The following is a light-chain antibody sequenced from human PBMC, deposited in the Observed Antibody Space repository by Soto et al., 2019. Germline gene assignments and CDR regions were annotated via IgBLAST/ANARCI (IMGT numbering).Light chain of an antibody. CDR2: GDN. J-gene: IGLJ3*02. CDR3: QSFDNSLTAWV. Sequence: QSLLTQPPSVSGAPGQRVTISCTGSSSNFGAGYDVHWYQQFPGTAPKLLIYGDNNRPSGVPDRFSGSKSGTSASLAITGLQAEDEADYYCQSFDNSLTAWVFGGGTKLTVL. V-gene: IGLV1-40*01. CDR1: SSNFGAGYD.